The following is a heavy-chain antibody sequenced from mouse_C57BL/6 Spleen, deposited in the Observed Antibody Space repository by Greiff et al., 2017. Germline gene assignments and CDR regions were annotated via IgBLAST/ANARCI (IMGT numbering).Heavy chain of an antibody. J-gene: IGHJ2*01. D-gene: IGHD2-5*01. CDR2: IYPGSGST. CDR1: GYTFTSYW. CDR3: ARPYSNYVYFDY. V-gene: IGHV1-55*01. Sequence: QVQLKQPGAELVKPGASVKMSCKASGYTFTSYWITWVKQRPGQGLEWIGDIYPGSGSTNYNEKFKSKATLTVDTSSSTAYMQLSSLTSEDSAVYYCARPYSNYVYFDYWGQGTTLTVSS.